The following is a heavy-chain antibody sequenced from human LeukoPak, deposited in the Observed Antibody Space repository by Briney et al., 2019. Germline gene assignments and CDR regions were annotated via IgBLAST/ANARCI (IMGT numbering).Heavy chain of an antibody. CDR1: GGSISSYY. Sequence: SETLSLTCTVSGGSISSYYWSWIRQPPGKGLEWIGYIYYSGSTNYNPSLKSRVTISVDTSKNQFSLKLSSVTAADTAVYYCARHSGGWYSYFDYWGQGTLVTVSS. J-gene: IGHJ4*02. D-gene: IGHD6-19*01. V-gene: IGHV4-59*08. CDR2: IYYSGST. CDR3: ARHSGGWYSYFDY.